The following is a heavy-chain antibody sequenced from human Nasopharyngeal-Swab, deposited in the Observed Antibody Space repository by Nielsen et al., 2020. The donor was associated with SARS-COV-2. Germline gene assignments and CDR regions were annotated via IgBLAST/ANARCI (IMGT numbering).Heavy chain of an antibody. D-gene: IGHD3-16*02. CDR2: IKQDGSEK. CDR1: GFSSSTYW. V-gene: IGHV3-7*03. Sequence: GESLNISCAASGFSSSTYWMTWVRQAPGKGLEWVANIKQDGSEKYYVDSVKGRFTVSRDNPKNLLYLQVNSLRAEDTAVYYCARQGVFVPAYFHQYYMDVWGKGTTVTVSS. CDR3: ARQGVFVPAYFHQYYMDV. J-gene: IGHJ6*03.